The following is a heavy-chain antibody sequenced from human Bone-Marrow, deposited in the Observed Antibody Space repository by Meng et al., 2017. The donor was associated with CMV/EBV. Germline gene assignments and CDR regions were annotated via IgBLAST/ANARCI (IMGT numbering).Heavy chain of an antibody. CDR3: ARGCSSTSCYTAFDY. V-gene: IGHV4-59*01. D-gene: IGHD2-2*02. CDR1: GGSITGYY. CDR2: IHYSGST. Sequence: SETLSLTCTVSGGSITGYYWSWIRQPPGKGLEWIGYIHYSGSTSYTPSLKSRVTISVDTSKNQFSLKLNSVTAADTAVYYCARGCSSTSCYTAFDYWGQGTLVTVSS. J-gene: IGHJ4*02.